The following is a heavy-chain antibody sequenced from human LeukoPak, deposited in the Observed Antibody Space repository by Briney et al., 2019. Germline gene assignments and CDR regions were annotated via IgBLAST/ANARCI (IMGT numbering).Heavy chain of an antibody. Sequence: QPGGSLRLSCVASGFIFSKHWMHWVRQAPGKGLVWVSRLNLDGSTTSYADSVKGRFTISRDNAKNTLYLQMNSLRVDDTGVYYCARESSGSYWGWGQGTLVTVSS. CDR2: LNLDGSTT. D-gene: IGHD3-10*01. CDR1: GFIFSKHW. V-gene: IGHV3-74*01. CDR3: ARESSGSYWG. J-gene: IGHJ4*02.